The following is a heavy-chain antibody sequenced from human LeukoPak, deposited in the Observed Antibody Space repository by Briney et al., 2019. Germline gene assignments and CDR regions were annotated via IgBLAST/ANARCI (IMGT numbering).Heavy chain of an antibody. CDR3: ARIFDS. CDR1: GDSFRSGGLY. Sequence: SETLSLTCTLSGDSFRSGGLYWGWIRQPPGKRPEWIGDIFYTGKTNYNPSLKSRVTISLDTSKSQFSLKLTSMTAADTAVYFCARIFDSWGQGILVAVSP. V-gene: IGHV4-61*08. CDR2: IFYTGKT. J-gene: IGHJ4*02.